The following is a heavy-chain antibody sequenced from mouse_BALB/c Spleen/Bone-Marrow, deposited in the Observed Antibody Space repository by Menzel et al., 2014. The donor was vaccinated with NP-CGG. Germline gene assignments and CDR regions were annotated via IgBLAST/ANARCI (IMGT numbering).Heavy chain of an antibody. J-gene: IGHJ4*01. Sequence: EVQLQQSGPELVKPGASVMISCKASGWTFTDYNMHWVKQSHGKSLEWIGYIYSYNGGTGYNQKFKSKATLALDNSSSTAYIGLRSLTSEDAAVYYCTRREYDNYGYAMDYWGQGTSLTVSS. CDR3: TRREYDNYGYAMDY. CDR2: IYSYNGGT. V-gene: IGHV1S29*02. D-gene: IGHD2-10*02. CDR1: GWTFTDYN.